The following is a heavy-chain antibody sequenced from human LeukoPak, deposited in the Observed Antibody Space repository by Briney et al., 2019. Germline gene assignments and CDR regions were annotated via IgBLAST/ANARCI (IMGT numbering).Heavy chain of an antibody. CDR3: AVGLPIGLFDY. CDR1: GFTFSSYG. Sequence: GGSLRLSCAASGFTFSSYGMNWVRQAPGKGLEWVSSISSSGSYIYYADSVKGRFTVSRDNAKSSLYLQMNSLRAEDTAVYYCAVGLPIGLFDYWGQGTLVTVSS. V-gene: IGHV3-21*01. D-gene: IGHD1-26*01. J-gene: IGHJ4*02. CDR2: ISSSGSYI.